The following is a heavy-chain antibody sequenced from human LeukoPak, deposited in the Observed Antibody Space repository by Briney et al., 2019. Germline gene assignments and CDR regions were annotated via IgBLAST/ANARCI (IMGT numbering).Heavy chain of an antibody. J-gene: IGHJ4*02. V-gene: IGHV3-9*03. CDR1: GSTFDDYA. CDR3: AKESGYSYGYFGGFDY. D-gene: IGHD5-18*01. CDR2: ISWNSGSI. Sequence: GRSLRLSCAASGSTFDDYAMHWVRPAPGKGLEWVSGISWNSGSIGYADSVKGRFTISRDNAKNSLYLQMNSLRAEDMALYYCAKESGYSYGYFGGFDYWGQGTLVTVSS.